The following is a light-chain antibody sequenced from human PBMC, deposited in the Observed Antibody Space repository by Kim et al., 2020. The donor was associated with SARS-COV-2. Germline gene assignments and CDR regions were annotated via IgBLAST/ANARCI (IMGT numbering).Light chain of an antibody. Sequence: SVKLTCTLSSGHSSYAIAWHQQQPEKDPRYLMKLNSDGSHSKGDGIPDRFSGSSSGAERYLTISSLQSEDEADYYCQTWGTGIHGVFGGGTKLTVL. CDR3: QTWGTGIHGV. V-gene: IGLV4-69*01. J-gene: IGLJ3*02. CDR1: SGHSSYA. CDR2: LNSDGSH.